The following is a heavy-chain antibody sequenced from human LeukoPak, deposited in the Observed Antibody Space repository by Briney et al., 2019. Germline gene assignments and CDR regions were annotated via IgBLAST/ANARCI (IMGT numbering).Heavy chain of an antibody. J-gene: IGHJ4*02. D-gene: IGHD2-21*01. CDR3: ASGDSIDC. CDR2: IKGDGTSK. V-gene: IGHV3-7*01. CDR1: GLTFSSNW. Sequence: PGGSLRLPCAVSGLTFSSNWMYWVRQAPGKGLEWVANIKGDGTSKYYVDSVKGRFIISRDNAKNSLYLHMNSLRVEDTAVYFCASGDSIDCWGQGTLVTVSS.